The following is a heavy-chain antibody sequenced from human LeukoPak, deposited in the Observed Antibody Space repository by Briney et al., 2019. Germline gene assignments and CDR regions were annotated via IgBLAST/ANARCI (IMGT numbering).Heavy chain of an antibody. CDR1: GYTLTPYD. J-gene: IGHJ4*02. CDR2: MNPNYGDP. D-gene: IGHD3-16*01. V-gene: IGHV1-8*01. Sequence: ASVQVSCQASGYTLTPYDINWVRQVPGQGLEWMGWMNPNYGDPGYAQKLQGRVTIPRHTSKTTVYMELRSQTSEDRASFYFVIGQWGSYGSWYFDYWGKGSLVTVSS. CDR3: VIGQWGSYGSWYFDY.